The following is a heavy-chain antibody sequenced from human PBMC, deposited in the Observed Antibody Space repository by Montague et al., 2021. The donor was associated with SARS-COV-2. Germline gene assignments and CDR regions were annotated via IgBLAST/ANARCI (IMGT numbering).Heavy chain of an antibody. D-gene: IGHD3-3*01. Sequence: SETLSLTCTVSGGSISSSSYYWGWIRQPPGKGLEWIGSMYYSGSTYYIPSLKSRVTISVDTSKNHFSLRLSSVTATDTAVYYCATGLRFLEWLLLSWFDPWGQGTLVTVSS. CDR3: ATGLRFLEWLLLSWFDP. CDR2: MYYSGST. J-gene: IGHJ5*02. CDR1: GGSISSSSYY. V-gene: IGHV4-39*01.